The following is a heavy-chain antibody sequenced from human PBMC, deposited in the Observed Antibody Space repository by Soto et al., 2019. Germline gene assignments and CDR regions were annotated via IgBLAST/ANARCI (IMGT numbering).Heavy chain of an antibody. J-gene: IGHJ6*03. CDR3: ARLGYCSSTSCYEEYYYYYMDV. CDR1: GGSFSGYY. V-gene: IGHV4-34*01. D-gene: IGHD2-2*01. Sequence: QVQLQQWGAGLLKPSETLSLTCAVYGGSFSGYYWSWIRQPPGKGLEWSGEINHSGSTNYNPSLKSRVTISVDTSKNQFSLKLSSVTAADTAVYYCARLGYCSSTSCYEEYYYYYMDVWGKGTTVTVSS. CDR2: INHSGST.